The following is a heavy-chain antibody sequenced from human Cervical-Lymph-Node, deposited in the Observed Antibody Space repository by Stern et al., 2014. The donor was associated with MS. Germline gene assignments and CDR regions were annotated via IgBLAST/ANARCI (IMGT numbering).Heavy chain of an antibody. CDR3: AKDVGGGWFGMDV. CDR2: IIWNRGQL. J-gene: IGHJ6*02. D-gene: IGHD6-19*01. CDR1: GFTFDDYA. Sequence: EVQLVESGGGLVQPGRSLRVSCAASGFTFDDYAMHWVRQAPGKGLEWVAVIIWNRGQLAYADSVKGRFTISRDNAKNSLYLQMNSLRTEDTVLYYCAKDVGGGWFGMDVWGQGTTVTVSS. V-gene: IGHV3-9*01.